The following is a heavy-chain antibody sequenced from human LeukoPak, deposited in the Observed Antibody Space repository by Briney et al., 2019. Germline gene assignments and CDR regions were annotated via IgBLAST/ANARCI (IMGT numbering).Heavy chain of an antibody. CDR2: IYYSGST. D-gene: IGHD5-18*01. CDR1: GGSISSYY. J-gene: IGHJ5*02. Sequence: SETLSLTCTVSGGSISSYYWSWIRQPPGKGLEWIGYIYYSGSTNYNPSLKSRVTISVDTSKNQFSLKLSSVTAADTAVYYCARGWAMVYSYGYRDNWFDPWGQGTLVTVSS. CDR3: ARGWAMVYSYGYRDNWFDP. V-gene: IGHV4-59*08.